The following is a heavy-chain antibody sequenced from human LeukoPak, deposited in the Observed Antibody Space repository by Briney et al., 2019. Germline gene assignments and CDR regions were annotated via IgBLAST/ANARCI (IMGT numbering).Heavy chain of an antibody. D-gene: IGHD6-19*01. Sequence: GGSLRLSCAASGFAFSSYSMNRVRQAPGKGLEWVSSIGSSSSYIYYADSVKGRFTISRDNAKNSLYLQMNSLRAEDTAVYYCAREDQWLVKGSAFDIWGQGTMVTVSS. J-gene: IGHJ3*02. CDR2: IGSSSSYI. V-gene: IGHV3-21*01. CDR3: AREDQWLVKGSAFDI. CDR1: GFAFSSYS.